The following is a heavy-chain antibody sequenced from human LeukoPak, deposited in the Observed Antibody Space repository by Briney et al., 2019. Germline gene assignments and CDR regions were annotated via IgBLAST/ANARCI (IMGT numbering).Heavy chain of an antibody. CDR3: AELGITMIGGV. V-gene: IGHV3-48*03. Sequence: GGSLRLSCAASGFTLSSYSMNWVRQAPGKGPEWVSYISPTGSTIHYADSVKGRFTISRDNAKNSLYLQMNSLRAEDTAVYYCAELGITMIGGVWGKGTTVTISS. J-gene: IGHJ6*04. CDR1: GFTLSSYS. D-gene: IGHD3-10*02. CDR2: ISPTGSTI.